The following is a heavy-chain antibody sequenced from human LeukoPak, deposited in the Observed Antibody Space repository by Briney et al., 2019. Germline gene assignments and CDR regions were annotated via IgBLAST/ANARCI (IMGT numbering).Heavy chain of an antibody. CDR1: GGSIRTSDYY. D-gene: IGHD5-12*01. CDR2: IYYSGST. Sequence: SETLSLTCTVSGGSIRTSDYYWGWIRQPPGKGLEWIGNIYYSGSTYYIESLKSRVTISVDTSKSQFSLKVNSVTAADTAVYYCASTSVATKNAFDIWGQGTMVTVSS. CDR3: ASTSVATKNAFDI. V-gene: IGHV4-39*01. J-gene: IGHJ3*02.